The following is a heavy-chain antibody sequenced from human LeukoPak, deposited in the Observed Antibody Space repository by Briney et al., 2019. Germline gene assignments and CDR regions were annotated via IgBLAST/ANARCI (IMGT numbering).Heavy chain of an antibody. V-gene: IGHV1-69*13. CDR2: IIPIFGTA. Sequence: GASVKVSFKASGYTFTGYYMHWVRQAPGQGLEWMGGIIPIFGTANYAQKFQGRVTITADESTSTAYMELSSLRSEDTAVYYCARSPAIVVATGYYYYYGMDVWGQGTTVTVSS. J-gene: IGHJ6*02. D-gene: IGHD2-21*01. CDR1: GYTFTGYY. CDR3: ARSPAIVVATGYYYYYGMDV.